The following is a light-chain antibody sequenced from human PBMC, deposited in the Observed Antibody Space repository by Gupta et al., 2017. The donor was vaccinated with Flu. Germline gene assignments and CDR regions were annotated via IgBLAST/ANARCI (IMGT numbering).Light chain of an antibody. CDR2: SNK. J-gene: IGLJ2*01. V-gene: IGLV1-44*01. CDR3: AAWDDSLNGPNVV. CDR1: SSNIGSNT. Sequence: QSVLTQPPSASGTPGQRVTISCSGSSSNIGSNTVNWYQQLPGTAPKLLIYSNKQRPSGVPDRFSGSKSGTAASLAISGLQSEDEADYYCAAWDDSLNGPNVVFGGGTKLTVL.